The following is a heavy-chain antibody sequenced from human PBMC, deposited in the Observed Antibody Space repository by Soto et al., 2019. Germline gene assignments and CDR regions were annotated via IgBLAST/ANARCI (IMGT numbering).Heavy chain of an antibody. Sequence: QVQLQESGPGLVKPSQTLSLTCTVSGGSISSGGYYWSWIRQHPGKGLEWIGYIYYSGSTYYNPSLKSLRSISVDTSKHQFSLKLSSVTAADTAVYYCARGVTMVRGVIHTPYLAYWGQGTLVTVSS. V-gene: IGHV4-31*01. J-gene: IGHJ4*02. CDR3: ARGVTMVRGVIHTPYLAY. CDR1: GGSISSGGYY. CDR2: IYYSGST. D-gene: IGHD3-10*01.